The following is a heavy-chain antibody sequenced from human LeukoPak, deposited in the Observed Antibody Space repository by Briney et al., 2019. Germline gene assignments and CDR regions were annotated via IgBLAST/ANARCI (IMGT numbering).Heavy chain of an antibody. J-gene: IGHJ4*02. D-gene: IGHD3-22*01. CDR2: ISWNSGSI. CDR3: AKGPYYYDSSGYLDY. V-gene: IGHV3-9*01. CDR1: GFNFDDYA. Sequence: GGSLRLSCAVSGFNFDDYAMHWVRQAPGKGLEWVSGISWNSGSIGYADSVKGRFTISRDNAKNSLYLQMNSLRAEDTALYYCAKGPYYYDSSGYLDYWGQGTLVTVSS.